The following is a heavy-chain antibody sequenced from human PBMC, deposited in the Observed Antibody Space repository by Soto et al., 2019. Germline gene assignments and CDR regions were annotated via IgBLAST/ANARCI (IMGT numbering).Heavy chain of an antibody. D-gene: IGHD2-2*01. V-gene: IGHV4-59*13. Sequence: QVQLQESGPGLVKPSETLSLTCTVSGDSIRNVYWSWIRQPPGKGLEWIGFIYHSGNAKYNPSLKSRVAMSVDSSKNQLSLSLNSVTAADSAVYFCARAHAPTLPFDSWGQGTLVTVSS. CDR3: ARAHAPTLPFDS. CDR1: GDSIRNVY. CDR2: IYHSGNA. J-gene: IGHJ4*02.